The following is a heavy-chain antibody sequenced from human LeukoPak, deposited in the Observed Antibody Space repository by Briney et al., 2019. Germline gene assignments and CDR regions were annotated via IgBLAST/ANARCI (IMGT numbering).Heavy chain of an antibody. CDR3: ARCGSGSFPDY. CDR1: GYTFTSYD. D-gene: IGHD3-10*01. CDR2: MNPERGET. V-gene: IGHV1-8*01. J-gene: IGHJ4*02. Sequence: ASVKVSCKASGYTFTSYDINWVRQAPGQGLAWVGWMNPERGETGYAQKFQGGVTMPRTTPISTAYMELSSLRSGDRAVFSCARCGSGSFPDYWGQGTLVTVSS.